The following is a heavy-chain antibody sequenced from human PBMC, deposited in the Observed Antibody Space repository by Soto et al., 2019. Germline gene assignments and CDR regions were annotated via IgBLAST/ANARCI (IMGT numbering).Heavy chain of an antibody. D-gene: IGHD6-13*01. CDR1: GYTFTSYA. CDR3: ARSDSSSWYDYFDY. CDR2: INAGNGNT. Sequence: QVQLVQSGAEVKKPGASVKVSCKASGYTFTSYAMHWVRQAPGQRLEWMGWINAGNGNTKYSQKFQGRVTITRDTSASTADMELSSLRSEDTAVYYCARSDSSSWYDYFDYWGQGTLVTVSS. J-gene: IGHJ4*02. V-gene: IGHV1-3*01.